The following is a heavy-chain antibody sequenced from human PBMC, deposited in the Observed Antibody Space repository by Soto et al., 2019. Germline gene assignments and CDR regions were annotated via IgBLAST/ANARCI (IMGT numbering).Heavy chain of an antibody. CDR3: ARPQGSGWRFNALDF. Sequence: QVVLVQSGAEMKNPGSSVKVSCKASGGTFGRNAINWVRQAPGQGLEWMGGIIPMFGTATHAQKFRDRIMITADESTNTVYLEVNSLRSEDTAIYYCARPQGSGWRFNALDFWGQGTKVIVSS. J-gene: IGHJ3*01. CDR1: GGTFGRNA. D-gene: IGHD6-19*01. CDR2: IIPMFGTA. V-gene: IGHV1-69*01.